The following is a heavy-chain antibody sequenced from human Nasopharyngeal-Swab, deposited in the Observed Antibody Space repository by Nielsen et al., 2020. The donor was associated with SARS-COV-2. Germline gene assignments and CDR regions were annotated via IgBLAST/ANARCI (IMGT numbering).Heavy chain of an antibody. CDR3: ARDRLEKQLVFDY. J-gene: IGHJ4*02. D-gene: IGHD6-13*01. CDR1: GFTFSSYG. CDR2: IWYDGSNK. Sequence: GESLKISCAASGFTFSSYGMHWVRQAPGKGLEWVAVIWYDGSNKYYADSVKGRFTISRDNSKNTLYLQMYSLRAEDTAVYYCARDRLEKQLVFDYWGQGTLVTVSS. V-gene: IGHV3-33*01.